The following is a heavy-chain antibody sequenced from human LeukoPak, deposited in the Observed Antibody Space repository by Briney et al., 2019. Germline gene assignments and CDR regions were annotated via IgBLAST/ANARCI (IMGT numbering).Heavy chain of an antibody. CDR2: IKEDGSEK. CDR1: GFTFSSYG. D-gene: IGHD3-22*01. J-gene: IGHJ4*02. CDR3: ARSRSGYYEDY. Sequence: PGGSLRLSCAASGFTFSSYGMSWVRQAPGKGLEWVANIKEDGSEKYYVDSVKGRFTISRDNAKNSLSLQVNSLSAEDTAVYYCARSRSGYYEDYWGQGTLVTVSS. V-gene: IGHV3-7*01.